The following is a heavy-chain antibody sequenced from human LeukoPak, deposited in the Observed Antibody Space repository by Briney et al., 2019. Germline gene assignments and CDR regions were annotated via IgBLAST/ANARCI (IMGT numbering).Heavy chain of an antibody. CDR1: GFTFSSHG. CDR2: ISYDGSNK. V-gene: IGHV3-30*18. J-gene: IGHJ5*02. Sequence: PGGSLRLSCAASGFTFSSHGMHWVRQAPGKGLEWVAVISYDGSNKYYADSVKGRFTISRDNSKNTLYLQMNSLRAEDTAVYYCAKEPSFDPWGQGTLVTVSS. CDR3: AKEPSFDP.